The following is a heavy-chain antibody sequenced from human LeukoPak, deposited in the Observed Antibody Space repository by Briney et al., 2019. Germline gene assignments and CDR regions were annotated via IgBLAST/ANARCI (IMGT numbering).Heavy chain of an antibody. CDR3: ANIRGY. J-gene: IGHJ4*02. CDR2: ISWNSGSI. CDR1: GFTFDDYA. V-gene: IGHV3-9*01. Sequence: GGSLRLSCAASGFTFDDYAMHWVRQAPGKGLEWVSGISWNSGSIGYADSVKGRFTISRDNAKNSLYLQMNSLRAEDTALYYCANIRGYWGQGTLVTVSS.